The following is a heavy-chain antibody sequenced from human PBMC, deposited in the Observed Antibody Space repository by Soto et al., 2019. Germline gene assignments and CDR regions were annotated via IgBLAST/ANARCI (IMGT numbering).Heavy chain of an antibody. CDR1: GFTFSSYA. Sequence: QPGGSLRLSCGASGFTFSSYAMSWVRQAPGKGLEWVSVMSGSGGSTYYADSVKGRFTISRDNSKNTLYLQMNSLRAEDTAEYYCAKGPYDSGSNWFDPWGQGTLVTVSS. J-gene: IGHJ5*02. CDR2: MSGSGGST. D-gene: IGHD3-10*01. V-gene: IGHV3-23*01. CDR3: AKGPYDSGSNWFDP.